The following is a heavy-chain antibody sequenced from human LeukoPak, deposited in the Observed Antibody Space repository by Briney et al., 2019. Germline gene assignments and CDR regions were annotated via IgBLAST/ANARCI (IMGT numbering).Heavy chain of an antibody. CDR1: GYTFTGYY. CDR2: INPNSGGT. D-gene: IGHD4-17*01. Sequence: ASVKVSCKASGYTFTGYYMHWVRQAPGQGLEWMGWINPNSGGTNYARKFQGRVTMTRDTSISTAYMELSRLRSDDTAVYYCARDLVTTFTYYYYMDVWGKGTTVTVSS. CDR3: ARDLVTTFTYYYYMDV. V-gene: IGHV1-2*02. J-gene: IGHJ6*03.